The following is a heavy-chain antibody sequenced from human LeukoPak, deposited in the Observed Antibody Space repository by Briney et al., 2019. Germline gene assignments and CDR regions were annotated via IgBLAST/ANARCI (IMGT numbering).Heavy chain of an antibody. CDR1: GGSISSYY. D-gene: IGHD5-18*01. CDR3: ARHRYTYGPGFSY. CDR2: IYYSGNT. J-gene: IGHJ4*02. Sequence: SETLSLTCSVSGGSISSYYWSWIRQPPGKGLEWIGYIYYSGNTKYNPSLNSRVTISVDTSKNEFSLKLSSVTAADTALYYCARHRYTYGPGFSYWGQGTLVTVSS. V-gene: IGHV4-59*08.